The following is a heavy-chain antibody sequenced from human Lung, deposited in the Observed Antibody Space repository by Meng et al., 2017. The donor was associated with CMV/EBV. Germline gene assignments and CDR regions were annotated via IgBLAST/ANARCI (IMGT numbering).Heavy chain of an antibody. CDR3: STSQCRSDSCRDAYNWFDS. CDR2: ITSIVGIH. D-gene: IGHD2-2*01. Sequence: SVKVSCKASGGIFSDYTSSWVRQAPGQGLEWMGRITSIVGIHRYEQRYQDRLMIIADKYSETSYIDVTHVTWEEAAVFFCSTSQCRSDSCRDAYNWFDSWGQGTLVTVSS. J-gene: IGHJ5*01. V-gene: IGHV1-69*02. CDR1: GGIFSDYT.